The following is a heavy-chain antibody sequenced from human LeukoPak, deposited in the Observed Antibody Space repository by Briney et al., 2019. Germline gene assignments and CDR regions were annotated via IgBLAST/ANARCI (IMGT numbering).Heavy chain of an antibody. CDR1: GGSISSSSYY. Sequence: SVTLSLTCTVSGGSISSSSYYWGWICQPPGKGLEWIGSIYYSGSTYYNPSLKSRVTISVDTSKNQFSLKLSSVTAADTAVYYCASPKPDYDILTGYYKREYFQHWGQGTLVTVSS. CDR2: IYYSGST. J-gene: IGHJ1*01. CDR3: ASPKPDYDILTGYYKREYFQH. V-gene: IGHV4-39*01. D-gene: IGHD3-9*01.